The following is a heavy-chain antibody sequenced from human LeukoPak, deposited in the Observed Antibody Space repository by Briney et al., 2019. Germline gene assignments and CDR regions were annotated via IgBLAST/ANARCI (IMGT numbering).Heavy chain of an antibody. J-gene: IGHJ2*01. Sequence: AGGSLRLSCTASGFIFRNYAMSWVRQAPGKGLESVSTISGAGDKTNYADSVTGRFTISRDNSKNTLYLQMNSLRVEDTAVYYCAKDYSVSNWCFDLWGRGTLVTVSS. V-gene: IGHV3-23*01. CDR2: ISGAGDKT. D-gene: IGHD5/OR15-5a*01. CDR1: GFIFRNYA. CDR3: AKDYSVSNWCFDL.